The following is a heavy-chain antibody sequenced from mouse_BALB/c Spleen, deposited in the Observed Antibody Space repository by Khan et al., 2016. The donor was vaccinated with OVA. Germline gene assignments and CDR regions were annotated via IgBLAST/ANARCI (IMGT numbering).Heavy chain of an antibody. CDR2: VYPGTNNT. V-gene: IGHV1-76*01. J-gene: IGHJ2*01. CDR1: GYIFTSYW. D-gene: IGHD3-2*02. Sequence: QIQLVQSGAELVRPGASVKLSCKTSGYIFTSYWIHWVNQRSGQGIEWIARVYPGTNNTNYNEKLKDKATLTADKSSSTVYMQLSSLKSEDAAVYCCAREEALYYFDYWGQGTTLTVSS. CDR3: AREEALYYFDY.